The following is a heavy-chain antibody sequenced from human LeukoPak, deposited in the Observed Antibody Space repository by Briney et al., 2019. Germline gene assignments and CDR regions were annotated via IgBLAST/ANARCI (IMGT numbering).Heavy chain of an antibody. CDR3: ARDQYLDVLTGDRRYYFDY. D-gene: IGHD3-9*01. Sequence: SETLSLICTVSGYSINSGYYWGWIRQPPGKGLEWIGSIHHSGSTYYNPSLQSRVTISVDTSNNQFSLKLNSVTAADTAVYHCARDQYLDVLTGDRRYYFDYWGQGALVTVSS. V-gene: IGHV4-38-2*02. J-gene: IGHJ4*02. CDR1: GYSINSGYY. CDR2: IHHSGST.